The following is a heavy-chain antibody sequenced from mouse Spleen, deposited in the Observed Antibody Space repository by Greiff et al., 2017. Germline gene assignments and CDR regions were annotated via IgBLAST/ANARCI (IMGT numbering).Heavy chain of an antibody. V-gene: IGHV1S135*01. CDR2: IDPYNGGT. CDR1: GYAFTSYN. Sequence: LVEPGASVKVSCKASGYAFTSYNMYWVKQSHGKSLEWIGYIDPYNGGTSYNQKFKGKATLTVDKSSSTAYMHLNSLTSEDSAVYYCARASTMITLYYAMDYWGQGTSVTVSS. D-gene: IGHD2-4*01. CDR3: ARASTMITLYYAMDY. J-gene: IGHJ4*01.